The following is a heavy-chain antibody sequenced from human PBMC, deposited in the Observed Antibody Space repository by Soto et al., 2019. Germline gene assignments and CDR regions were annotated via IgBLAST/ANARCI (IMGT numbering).Heavy chain of an antibody. CDR3: AYTFYDRSSNY. D-gene: IGHD3-22*01. Sequence: SGPTLVNPTQTLTLTCTFSGFSLTTLGAGVGWIRQPPGEALHWLALIYWNEDRRYSPSLRSRLTITKDTSKNQVTLTMTNMDPVDTATYYCAYTFYDRSSNYWGQGALVTVSS. J-gene: IGHJ4*02. CDR1: GFSLTTLGAG. V-gene: IGHV2-5*01. CDR2: IYWNEDR.